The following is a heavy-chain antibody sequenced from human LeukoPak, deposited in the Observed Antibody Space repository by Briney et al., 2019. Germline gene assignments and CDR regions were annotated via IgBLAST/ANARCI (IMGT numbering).Heavy chain of an antibody. V-gene: IGHV1-69*13. D-gene: IGHD6-13*01. J-gene: IGHJ4*02. CDR2: IIPIFGTA. CDR1: GFTFTSYY. CDR3: ASGQLVHSYYFDY. Sequence: ASVKVFCKASGFTFTSYYMHWVRQAPGQGLEWMGGIIPIFGTANYAQKFQGRVTITADESTSTAYMELSSLRSEDTAVYYCASGQLVHSYYFDYWGQGTLVTVSS.